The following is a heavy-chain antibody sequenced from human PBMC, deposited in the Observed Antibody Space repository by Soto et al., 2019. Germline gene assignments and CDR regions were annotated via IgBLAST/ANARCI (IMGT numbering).Heavy chain of an antibody. D-gene: IGHD3-22*01. V-gene: IGHV1-18*04. Sequence: QVQLVQSGAEVKKPGASVKVSCKASGYSFATYGFSWVRQAPGQGLECVGWISAHNGDTHYSQKFEGRVTLTTDTSTNTGYMELRSLTSDDPAVYFCATEPIYYNDGRGYYPLGHWGQGTLVTVSS. CDR1: GYSFATYG. CDR3: ATEPIYYNDGRGYYPLGH. CDR2: ISAHNGDT. J-gene: IGHJ4*02.